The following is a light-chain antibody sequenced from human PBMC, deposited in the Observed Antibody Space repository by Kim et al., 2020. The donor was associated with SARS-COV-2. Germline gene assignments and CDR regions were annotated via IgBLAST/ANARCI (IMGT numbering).Light chain of an antibody. Sequence: EIVLTQSPATLSLSPGERAALSCRASQSVSSSYLAWYQQKPGQAPRLLIYGASSRATGNPDRFSGSGSGTDFTLTITRLEPDDFAVYYCQQYGTSPLTFGGGTKVEI. J-gene: IGKJ4*01. CDR2: GAS. V-gene: IGKV3-20*01. CDR1: QSVSSSY. CDR3: QQYGTSPLT.